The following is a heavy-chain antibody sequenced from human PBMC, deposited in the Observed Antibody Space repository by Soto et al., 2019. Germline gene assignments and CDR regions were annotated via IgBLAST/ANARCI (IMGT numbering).Heavy chain of an antibody. Sequence: GGSLRLSCAASGFTFSSYGMHWVRQAPGKGLEWVAVISYDGSNKYYADSVKGRFTISRDNSKNTLYPQMNSLRAEDTAVYYCAKDSPLPSPTGSYYGMDVWGQGTTVTVSS. J-gene: IGHJ6*02. V-gene: IGHV3-30*18. CDR3: AKDSPLPSPTGSYYGMDV. CDR2: ISYDGSNK. CDR1: GFTFSSYG.